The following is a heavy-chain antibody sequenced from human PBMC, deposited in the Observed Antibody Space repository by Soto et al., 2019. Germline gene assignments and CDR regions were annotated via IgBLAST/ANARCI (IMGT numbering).Heavy chain of an antibody. J-gene: IGHJ4*01. CDR2: ISGNSGKT. Sequence: EVQLLESGGGLVQPGGSLRLSCTASGFTFSSYAMSWVRQAPGKELEWVSTISGNSGKTNYAESVKGRFSISRDNSKNTLHLHLDSLSAEDTAVYFCAELGFVLMELYYFHQWGHGTLVTVSS. CDR1: GFTFSSYA. CDR3: AELGFVLMELYYFHQ. D-gene: IGHD2-8*01. V-gene: IGHV3-23*01.